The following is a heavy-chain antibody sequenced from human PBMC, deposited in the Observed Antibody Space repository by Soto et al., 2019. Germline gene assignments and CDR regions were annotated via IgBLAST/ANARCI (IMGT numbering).Heavy chain of an antibody. CDR3: ARTSGNYYFDY. D-gene: IGHD3-10*01. J-gene: IGHJ4*02. V-gene: IGHV1-3*01. Sequence: ASVKVSCKASGYTFTSYYMHCVRQAPGQRLEWMGWINGGNGNTYYSEHLQGRVTFTRDTSASTAYMDLSSLISEDTAVYYCARTSGNYYFDYWGQGTLVTVSS. CDR2: INGGNGNT. CDR1: GYTFTSYY.